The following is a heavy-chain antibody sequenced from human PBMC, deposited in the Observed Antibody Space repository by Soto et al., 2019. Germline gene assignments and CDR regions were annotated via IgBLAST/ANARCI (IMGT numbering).Heavy chain of an antibody. CDR2: IYHSGST. Sequence: QLQLQESGSGLVKPSQTLSLTCAVSGGSISSGGYSWSWFRQPPGKGLEWIGYIYHSGSTYYNPSLKSRVTISVDRSKNQFSLKLSSVTAADTAVYYCATAGGLGAVAADYWGQGTLVTVSS. CDR1: GGSISSGGYS. V-gene: IGHV4-30-2*01. CDR3: ATAGGLGAVAADY. D-gene: IGHD6-19*01. J-gene: IGHJ4*02.